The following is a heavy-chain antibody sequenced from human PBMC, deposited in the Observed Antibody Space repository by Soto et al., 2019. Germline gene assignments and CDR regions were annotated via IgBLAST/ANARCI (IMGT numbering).Heavy chain of an antibody. CDR2: IYSKEGKI. CDR3: ARDIDYDIDY. D-gene: IGHD4-17*01. J-gene: IGHJ4*02. CDR1: GYIFNNFG. Sequence: QVQLVQSGAEVQKPGASVKVSCKASGYIFNNFGISWVRQAPGQGLEWMGWIYSKEGKINFEQKFQGRVTMTTDTSTSTAYIELRSLRFDDSAVYFCARDIDYDIDYWGQGTLVTVSS. V-gene: IGHV1-18*01.